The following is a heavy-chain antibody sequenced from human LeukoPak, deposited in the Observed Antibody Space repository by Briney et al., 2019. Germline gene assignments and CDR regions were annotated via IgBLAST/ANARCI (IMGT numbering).Heavy chain of an antibody. CDR2: ISGSGGST. CDR1: GFTFSSYA. J-gene: IGHJ4*02. CDR3: AKDLSPSYGSGSYPPSFDY. D-gene: IGHD3-10*01. V-gene: IGHV3-23*01. Sequence: PGGSLRLSCAASGFTFSSYAMSWVRQAPGKGLEWVSAISGSGGSTYYADSVKGRFTISRDNSKNTLYLQMNSLRAEDTAVYYCAKDLSPSYGSGSYPPSFDYWGQGTLVTVSS.